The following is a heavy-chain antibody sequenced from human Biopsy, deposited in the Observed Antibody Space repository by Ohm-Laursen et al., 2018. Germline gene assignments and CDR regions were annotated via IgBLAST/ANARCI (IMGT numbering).Heavy chain of an antibody. CDR2: VHYSGST. V-gene: IGHV4-39*01. D-gene: IGHD3-3*01. CDR1: GGSVSSNVAY. Sequence: GTLSLTCTVSGGSVSSNVAYWGWLRQPPGKGLEWIGHVHYSGSTFYNSSLESRVTVSVDTSKNQFHLRLTSMSASDTAVYYCARHSLDDFWSGAHYYFDYWGLGTLVTVSS. J-gene: IGHJ4*02. CDR3: ARHSLDDFWSGAHYYFDY.